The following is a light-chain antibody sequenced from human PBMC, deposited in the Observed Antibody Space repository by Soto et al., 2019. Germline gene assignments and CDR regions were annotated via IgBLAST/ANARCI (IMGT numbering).Light chain of an antibody. Sequence: DIQMTQSPSSLSASVGDRVTITCRASQDISNYLAWYQQKPGKVPKLLIYAASTLQSGVPSRFRGSGSGTDFTLTISSLQPEDVASYYCQNYNSAPKTFGQGTKVEIK. J-gene: IGKJ1*01. CDR1: QDISNY. V-gene: IGKV1-27*01. CDR2: AAS. CDR3: QNYNSAPKT.